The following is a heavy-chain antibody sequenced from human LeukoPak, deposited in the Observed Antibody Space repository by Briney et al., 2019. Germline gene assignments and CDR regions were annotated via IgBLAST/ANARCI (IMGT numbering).Heavy chain of an antibody. CDR2: IDYDSSHI. D-gene: IGHD3-9*01. Sequence: GGSLRLSCAASGFTFSNSAMNWVRQVPGKGLEGVSSIDYDSSHIYYAASVRGRFTISRDNARNSVYLQMNSLRVEDTAVYCCARDPLRYLRVGHYDYWGQGTLVAVSS. V-gene: IGHV3-21*01. CDR3: ARDPLRYLRVGHYDY. CDR1: GFTFSNSA. J-gene: IGHJ4*02.